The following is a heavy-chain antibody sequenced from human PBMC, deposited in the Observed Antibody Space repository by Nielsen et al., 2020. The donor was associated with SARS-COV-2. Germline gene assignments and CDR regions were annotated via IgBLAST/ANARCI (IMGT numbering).Heavy chain of an antibody. D-gene: IGHD6-13*01. CDR2: IKQNGSEK. CDR1: GFTSSSYC. J-gene: IGHJ4*02. V-gene: IGHV3-7*01. Sequence: GGSLTLSCAVSGFTSSSYCMSWVRQAPGKGLEWVANIKQNGSEKYYVDSVKGRFTISRDNAKNSLYLQMNSLRAEDTAVYYCARLGSSSWYLDYWGQGTLVTVSS. CDR3: ARLGSSSWYLDY.